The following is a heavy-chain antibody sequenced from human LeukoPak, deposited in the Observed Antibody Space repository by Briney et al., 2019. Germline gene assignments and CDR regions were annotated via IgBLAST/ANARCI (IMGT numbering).Heavy chain of an antibody. D-gene: IGHD4-11*01. CDR3: ARDPYSGLFDY. CDR1: GFTFSSYS. Sequence: PGGSLRLSCAASGFTFSSYSMNWVRQAPGKGLEWVSSISSSSTYIYYADSVKGRFTISRDNAKNPLYLQMNSLRAEDTAVYYCARDPYSGLFDYWGQGTLVTVSS. V-gene: IGHV3-21*01. J-gene: IGHJ4*02. CDR2: ISSSSTYI.